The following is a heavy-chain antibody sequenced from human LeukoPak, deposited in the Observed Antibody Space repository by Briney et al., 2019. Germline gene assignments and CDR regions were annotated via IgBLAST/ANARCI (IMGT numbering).Heavy chain of an antibody. J-gene: IGHJ4*02. Sequence: SETLSLTCTVSGGSISSYYWSWIRQPPGKGLEWIGDIYYSGSTNYNPSLKSRVTISVDTSKNQFSLKLSSVTAADTAVYYCARDIGLLGLPYYFDYWGQGTLVTVSS. CDR3: ARDIGLLGLPYYFDY. CDR2: IYYSGST. D-gene: IGHD3/OR15-3a*01. V-gene: IGHV4-59*01. CDR1: GGSISSYY.